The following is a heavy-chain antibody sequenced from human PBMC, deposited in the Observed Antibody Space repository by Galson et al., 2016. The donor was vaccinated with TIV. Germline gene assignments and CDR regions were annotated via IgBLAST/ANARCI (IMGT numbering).Heavy chain of an antibody. Sequence: SLRLSCAASGFTLSNYAMHWVRQAPGKGLEWVSGISGSGGITYFADSVKGRFTISRDNSMNTLYLQLNSLRAEDTAVYYCAKRRTYGGDSFENWGQGTMVTVSS. CDR1: GFTLSNYA. J-gene: IGHJ3*02. CDR2: ISGSGGIT. CDR3: AKRRTYGGDSFEN. D-gene: IGHD4-23*01. V-gene: IGHV3-23*01.